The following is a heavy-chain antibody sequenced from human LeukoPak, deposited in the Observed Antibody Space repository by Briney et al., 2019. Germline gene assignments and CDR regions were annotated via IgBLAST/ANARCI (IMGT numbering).Heavy chain of an antibody. CDR1: GFTFSNYW. V-gene: IGHV3-74*01. J-gene: IGHJ3*02. Sequence: HSGGSLRLSCAASGFTFSNYWMHWVRQAPGKGLVWVSRVNTDETSTYYADSVKGRFTISRDNAKSTLYLQMNSLRAEDTAVYYCARDPAYCANTRCYGAAFDIWGQGTMVSVSS. CDR2: VNTDETST. D-gene: IGHD2-2*01. CDR3: ARDPAYCANTRCYGAAFDI.